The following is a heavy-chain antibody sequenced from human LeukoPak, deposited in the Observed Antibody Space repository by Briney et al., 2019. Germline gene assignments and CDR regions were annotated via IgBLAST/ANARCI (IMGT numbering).Heavy chain of an antibody. J-gene: IGHJ4*02. CDR3: ARARDSSWYYFDY. CDR2: IIPIFGTA. CDR1: GGTFSSYA. Sequence: VASVKVSCKASGGTFSSYAISWVRQAPGQGLEWMGGIIPIFGTANYAQKFQGRVTITRDTSASTAYMELSSLRSEDTAVYYCARARDSSWYYFDYWGQGTLVTVSS. V-gene: IGHV1-69*05. D-gene: IGHD6-13*01.